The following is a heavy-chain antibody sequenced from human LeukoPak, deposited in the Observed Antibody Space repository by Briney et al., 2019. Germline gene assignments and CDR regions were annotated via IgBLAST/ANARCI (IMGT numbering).Heavy chain of an antibody. D-gene: IGHD6-13*01. CDR3: ARDGGLGYSSSWYEGSFDY. CDR2: ISYDGSNK. J-gene: IGHJ4*02. Sequence: GGSLGLSCAASGFTFSSYAMHWVRQAPGKGLEWVAVISYDGSNKYYADSVKGRFTISRDNSKNTLYLQMNSLRAEDTAVYYCARDGGLGYSSSWYEGSFDYWGQGTLVTVSS. V-gene: IGHV3-30-3*01. CDR1: GFTFSSYA.